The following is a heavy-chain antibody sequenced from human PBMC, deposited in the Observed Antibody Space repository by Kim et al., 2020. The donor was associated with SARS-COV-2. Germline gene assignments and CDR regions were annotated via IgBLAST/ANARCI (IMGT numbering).Heavy chain of an antibody. Sequence: SETLSLTCAVYGGSFSGYYWSWIRQPPGKGLEWIGEINHSGSTNYNPSLKSRVTISVDTSKNQFSLKLSSVTAADTAVYYCARDTVRGGDAFDIWGQGTMVTVSS. CDR1: GGSFSGYY. J-gene: IGHJ3*02. CDR2: INHSGST. V-gene: IGHV4-34*01. CDR3: ARDTVRGGDAFDI. D-gene: IGHD3-10*01.